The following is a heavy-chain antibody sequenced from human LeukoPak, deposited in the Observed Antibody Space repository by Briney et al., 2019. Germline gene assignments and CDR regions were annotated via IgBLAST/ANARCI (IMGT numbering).Heavy chain of an antibody. V-gene: IGHV4-38-2*02. D-gene: IGHD3-3*02. Sequence: PSETLSLTCTVSGYSITSGYYWGWIRLPPGKGLEWLGSIYHSGSTFYNLSLKSRVTISVDTSKNQFSLKLNSVTAADTAIYYCARDVSPTDFWGQGTLVAVSS. CDR2: IYHSGST. J-gene: IGHJ4*02. CDR1: GYSITSGYY. CDR3: ARDVSPTDF.